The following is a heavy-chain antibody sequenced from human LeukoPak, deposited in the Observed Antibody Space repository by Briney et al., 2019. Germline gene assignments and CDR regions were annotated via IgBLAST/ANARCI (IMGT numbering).Heavy chain of an antibody. D-gene: IGHD3-10*01. V-gene: IGHV3-48*03. CDR2: ISSSGTTI. CDR1: GFTLSNYE. J-gene: IGHJ4*02. CDR3: ARVAGGVRGGLYY. Sequence: GGSLRLSCAASGFTLSNYEMNWVRQDPGKGLEWVSYISSSGTTIYYADSVKGRFTISRDNAKNSLYLHMNSLRAEDTGVYYCARVAGGVRGGLYYWGQGTLVTVSS.